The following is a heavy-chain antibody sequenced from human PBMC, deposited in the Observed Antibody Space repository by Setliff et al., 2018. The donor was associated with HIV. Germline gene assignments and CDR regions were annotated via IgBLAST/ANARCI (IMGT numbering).Heavy chain of an antibody. J-gene: IGHJ4*02. CDR3: AAGHYGA. V-gene: IGHV3-23*03. CDR2: MYKDGST. CDR1: GFSFGDYG. D-gene: IGHD4-17*01. Sequence: PGGSLRLSCTGSGFSFGDYGMSWVRQAPGKGLECVSVMYKDGSTFYADSVKGRFTTSRGNSNNVLFLQMNSLRAEDTALYYCAAGHYGAWGQGILVTVSS.